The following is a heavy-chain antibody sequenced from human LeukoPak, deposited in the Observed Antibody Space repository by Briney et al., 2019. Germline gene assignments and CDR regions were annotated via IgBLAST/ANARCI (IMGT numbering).Heavy chain of an antibody. CDR2: IYHSGST. CDR3: ASAVVVVAATQYYYYGMDV. D-gene: IGHD2-15*01. Sequence: SETLSLTCAVSGGSISSSNWWSWVRQPPGKGLEWIGEIYHSGSTNYNPSLKSRVTISVDKSKNQFSLKLGSVTAADTAVYYCASAVVVVAATQYYYYGMDVRGKGTTVTVSS. CDR1: GGSISSSNW. J-gene: IGHJ6*04. V-gene: IGHV4-4*02.